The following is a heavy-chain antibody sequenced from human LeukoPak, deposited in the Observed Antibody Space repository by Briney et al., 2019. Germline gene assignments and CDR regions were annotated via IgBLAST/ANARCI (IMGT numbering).Heavy chain of an antibody. CDR1: GFTFSSYA. CDR3: ASWRRVTTSFYYYGMDV. J-gene: IGHJ6*02. V-gene: IGHV3-23*01. Sequence: PGGSLRLSCAASGFTFSSYAMSWVRQAPGKGLEWVSAISGSGGSTYYADSVKGRFTISRDNSTNMLYLQMNSLRAEDTAVYYCASWRRVTTSFYYYGMDVWGQGTTVTVSS. D-gene: IGHD4-17*01. CDR2: ISGSGGST.